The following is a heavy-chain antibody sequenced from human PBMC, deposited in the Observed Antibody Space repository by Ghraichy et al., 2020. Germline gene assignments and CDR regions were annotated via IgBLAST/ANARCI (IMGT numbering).Heavy chain of an antibody. V-gene: IGHV1-69*13. D-gene: IGHD3-22*01. J-gene: IGHJ1*01. CDR2: IIPIFGTA. CDR3: ARASYYYDSSGYYRAAEYFQH. Sequence: SVKVSCKASGGTFSSYAISWVRQAPGQGLEWMGGIIPIFGTANYAQKFQGRVTITADESTSTAYMELSSLRSEDTAVYYCARASYYYDSSGYYRAAEYFQHWGQGTLVTVSS. CDR1: GGTFSSYA.